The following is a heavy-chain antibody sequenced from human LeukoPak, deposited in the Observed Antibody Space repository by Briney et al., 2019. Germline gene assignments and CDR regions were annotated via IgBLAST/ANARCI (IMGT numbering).Heavy chain of an antibody. CDR2: IWYDGSNK. CDR3: ARNYYYGSSGYSNPDYGMDV. V-gene: IGHV3-33*01. D-gene: IGHD3-22*01. J-gene: IGHJ6*02. CDR1: GFTFSSYG. Sequence: AGSLRLSCAASGFTFSSYGRHWVRQAPGKGLEWVAVIWYDGSNKYYADSVKGRFTISRDNSKNTLYLQMNTLKPEDTAVYYCARNYYYGSSGYSNPDYGMDVWGQGTTVTVSS.